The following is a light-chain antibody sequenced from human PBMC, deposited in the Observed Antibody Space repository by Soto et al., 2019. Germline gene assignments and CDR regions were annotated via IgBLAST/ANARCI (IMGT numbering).Light chain of an antibody. CDR2: KAS. CDR3: QQYNSYPWT. V-gene: IGKV1-5*03. Sequence: DIQMTQSPSTLSASVGDRVTITCRASQSIRSWLAWYQQKPGKAPKLLMYKASSLESGVPSRFSGSGSGTEFTLTISSLQPDDFAIYYCQQYNSYPWTFGQGTKVEIK. CDR1: QSIRSW. J-gene: IGKJ1*01.